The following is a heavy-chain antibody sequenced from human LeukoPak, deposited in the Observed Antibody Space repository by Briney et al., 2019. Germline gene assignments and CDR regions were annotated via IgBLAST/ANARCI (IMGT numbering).Heavy chain of an antibody. CDR2: IYSNGIT. CDR3: ARRAYYDTSGYYPASGYFDL. V-gene: IGHV4-4*08. CDR1: AGSIFSYY. Sequence: SETLSLTCTVSAGSIFSYYSNWIWQPPGKGLEWIGYIYSNGITNYNPSLRSRGTISIATSKNQFSLRLRSVTAADTAIYYCARRAYYDTSGYYPASGYFDLWGRRTLVTVSS. J-gene: IGHJ2*01. D-gene: IGHD3-22*01.